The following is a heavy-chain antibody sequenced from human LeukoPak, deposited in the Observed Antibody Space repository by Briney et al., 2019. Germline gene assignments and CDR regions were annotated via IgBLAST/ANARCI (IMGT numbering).Heavy chain of an antibody. CDR2: INHSGST. D-gene: IGHD3-3*01. J-gene: IGHJ4*02. CDR3: ARRPEWLLRGLGFDY. Sequence: PSETLSLTCAVYGGSFSGYYWSWIRQPPGKGLEWIGEINHSGSTNYNPSLKSRVTISVDTSKNQFSLKLSSVTAADTAVYYCARRPEWLLRGLGFDYWGQGTLVTVSS. CDR1: GGSFSGYY. V-gene: IGHV4-34*01.